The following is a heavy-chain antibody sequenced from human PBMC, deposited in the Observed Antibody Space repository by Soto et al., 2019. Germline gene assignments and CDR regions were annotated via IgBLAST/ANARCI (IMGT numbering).Heavy chain of an antibody. CDR2: ISYDGRET. Sequence: PSETLSLTCAVSGFFTFSAYAFHWVRQAPGKGLEWLSVISYDGRETHYADSVEGRFIISRDSSKKTAYLQMNSLRGDDTAVYFCATDPVAVTGSFIDSWGQGTLVTVSS. CDR1: GFFTFSAYA. J-gene: IGHJ4*02. CDR3: ATDPVAVTGSFIDS. D-gene: IGHD2-21*02. V-gene: IGHV3-30-3*01.